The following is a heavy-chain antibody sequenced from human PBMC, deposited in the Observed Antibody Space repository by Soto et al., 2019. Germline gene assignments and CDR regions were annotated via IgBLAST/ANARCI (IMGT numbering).Heavy chain of an antibody. Sequence: GGSLRLSCAAFGFDFNKYAMTWVRQAPGKGLQWVSSITSNGDSTYYADSVKGRFTTSRDNSKNTLYLQMNSLRADDTAVFYCAKDSPSYTTSPFYFDSWGQGTLVTVSS. CDR3: AKDSPSYTTSPFYFDS. CDR2: ITSNGDST. D-gene: IGHD2-2*02. J-gene: IGHJ4*02. V-gene: IGHV3-23*01. CDR1: GFDFNKYA.